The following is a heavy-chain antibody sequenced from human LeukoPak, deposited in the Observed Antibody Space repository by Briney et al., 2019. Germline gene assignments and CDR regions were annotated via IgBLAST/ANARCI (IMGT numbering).Heavy chain of an antibody. CDR3: ASTPGGPVERYY. CDR2: ISSSGSTI. Sequence: GGSLRLSCAASGFTFSSYEMNWVRQAPGKGLEWVSYISSSGSTIYYADSVKGRFTISRDNAKNSLYLQMNSLRAEDTAVYYCASTPGGPVERYYWGQGTLVTVSS. CDR1: GFTFSSYE. J-gene: IGHJ4*02. D-gene: IGHD3-10*01. V-gene: IGHV3-48*03.